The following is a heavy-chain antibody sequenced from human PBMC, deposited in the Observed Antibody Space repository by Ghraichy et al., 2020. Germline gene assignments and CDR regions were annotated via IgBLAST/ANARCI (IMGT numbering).Heavy chain of an antibody. V-gene: IGHV1-69*13. D-gene: IGHD5-18*01. CDR1: GGTFSSYA. CDR2: IIPIFGTA. J-gene: IGHJ4*02. Sequence: SVKVSCKASGGTFSSYAISWVRQAPGQGLEWMGGIIPIFGTANYAQKFQGRVTITADESTSTAYMELSSLRSEDTAVYYCARERSYGSHDFDYWGQGTLVTVSS. CDR3: ARERSYGSHDFDY.